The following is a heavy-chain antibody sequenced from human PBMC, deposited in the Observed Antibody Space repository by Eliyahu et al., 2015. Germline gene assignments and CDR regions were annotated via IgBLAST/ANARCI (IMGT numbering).Heavy chain of an antibody. CDR3: AREKAVAGTIQPFDY. Sequence: EVQLVESGGGLVQPGGSLRLSCSASGFTFSSYSMNWVRQAPGKGLEWVSYISSSSSTIYYADSVKGRFTISRDNAKNSLYLQMNSLRDEDTAVYYCAREKAVAGTIQPFDYWGQGTLVTVSS. CDR1: GFTFSSYS. D-gene: IGHD6-19*01. V-gene: IGHV3-48*02. J-gene: IGHJ4*02. CDR2: ISSSSSTI.